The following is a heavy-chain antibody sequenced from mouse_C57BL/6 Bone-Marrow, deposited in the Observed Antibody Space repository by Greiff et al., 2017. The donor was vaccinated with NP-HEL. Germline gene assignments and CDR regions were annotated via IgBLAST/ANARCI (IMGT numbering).Heavy chain of an antibody. J-gene: IGHJ2*01. CDR1: GFNIKDYY. CDR3: ARSIFYYYGSSGGY. V-gene: IGHV14-2*01. Sequence: VQLQQSGAELVKPGASVKLSCTASGFNIKDYYMPWVKQRTEQGLEWIGRIDPEDGETKYAPKFQGKATITADTSSNTAYLQLSSLTSEDTAVYYCARSIFYYYGSSGGYWGQGTTLTVSS. D-gene: IGHD1-1*01. CDR2: IDPEDGET.